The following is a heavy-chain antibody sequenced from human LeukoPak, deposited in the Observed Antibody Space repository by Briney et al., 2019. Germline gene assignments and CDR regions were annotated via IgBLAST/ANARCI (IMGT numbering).Heavy chain of an antibody. J-gene: IGHJ4*02. CDR1: GFTVSSNY. CDR3: ARREYYYDSSGL. D-gene: IGHD3-22*01. Sequence: PGGSLRLSCAASGFTVSSNYMSWVRQAPGKGLEWVSVIYSGGSTYYADSVKGRFTISRDNSKNTLYLQMNSLRAEDTAVYYCARREYYYDSSGLWGQGTLVTVSS. CDR2: IYSGGST. V-gene: IGHV3-53*01.